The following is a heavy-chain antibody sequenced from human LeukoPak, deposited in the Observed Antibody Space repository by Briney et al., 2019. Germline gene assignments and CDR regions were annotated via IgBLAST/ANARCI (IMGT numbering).Heavy chain of an antibody. D-gene: IGHD3-16*02. CDR1: GFTFGDYA. CDR3: TRDQAGGLAFSFDY. V-gene: IGHV3-49*04. J-gene: IGHJ4*02. CDR2: IRSKAYGGTT. Sequence: GGSLRLSCTASGFTFGDYAMSWVRQAPGKGLEWVGFIRSKAYGGTTEYAASVKGRFTISRDDSKSIAYLQMNSLKTEDTAVYYCTRDQAGGLAFSFDYWGQGTLVTVSS.